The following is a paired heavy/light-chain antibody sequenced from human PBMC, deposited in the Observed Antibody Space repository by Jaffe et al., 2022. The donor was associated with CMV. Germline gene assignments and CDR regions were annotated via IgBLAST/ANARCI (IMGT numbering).Heavy chain of an antibody. Sequence: EVQLVQSGAEVKKPGESLKISCKGSGYSFTSYWIGWVRQMPGKGLEWMGIIYPGDSDTRYSPSFQGQVTISADKSISTAYLQWSSLKASDTAMYYCARRSYYYDSSGYYYSMYYFDYWGQGTLVTVSS. CDR2: IYPGDSDT. V-gene: IGHV5-51*01. J-gene: IGHJ4*02. D-gene: IGHD3-22*01. CDR1: GYSFTSYW. CDR3: ARRSYYYDSSGYYYSMYYFDY.
Light chain of an antibody. J-gene: IGKJ1*01. Sequence: DIQMTQSPSTLSASVGDRVTITCRASQSISSWLAWYQQKPGKAPKLLIYKASSLESGVPSRFSGSGSGTEFTLTISSLQPDDFATYYCQQRTFGQGTKVEIK. CDR2: KAS. V-gene: IGKV1-5*03. CDR3: QQRT. CDR1: QSISSW.